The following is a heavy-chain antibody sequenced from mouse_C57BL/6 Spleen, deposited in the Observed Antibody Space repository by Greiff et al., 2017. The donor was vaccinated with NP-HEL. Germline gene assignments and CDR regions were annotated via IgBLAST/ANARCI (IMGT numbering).Heavy chain of an antibody. CDR2: IYPGSGST. CDR3: ARDYGTPYYFDY. D-gene: IGHD1-1*01. Sequence: QVQLQQPGAELVKPGASVKMSCKASGYTFTSYWITWVKQRPGQGLEWIGDIYPGSGSTNSNEKFKSKATLTVDTSSSTAYMQLSSLTSEDSAVYYCARDYGTPYYFDYWGQGTTLTVSS. J-gene: IGHJ2*01. V-gene: IGHV1-55*01. CDR1: GYTFTSYW.